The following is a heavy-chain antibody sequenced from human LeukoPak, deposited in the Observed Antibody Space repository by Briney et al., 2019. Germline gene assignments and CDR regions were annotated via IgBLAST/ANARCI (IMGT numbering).Heavy chain of an antibody. J-gene: IGHJ3*02. CDR2: IVVGSGNT. CDR1: GFTFTSSA. CDR3: AAVGPNDYVRGSYRPDAFDI. V-gene: IGHV1-58*02. D-gene: IGHD3-16*02. Sequence: SVKVSCKASGFTFTSSAMQWVRQARGQRLEWIGWIVVGSGNTNYAQKFQERVTITRDMSTSTAYMELSSLRSEDTAVYYCAAVGPNDYVRGSYRPDAFDIWGQGTMVTVSS.